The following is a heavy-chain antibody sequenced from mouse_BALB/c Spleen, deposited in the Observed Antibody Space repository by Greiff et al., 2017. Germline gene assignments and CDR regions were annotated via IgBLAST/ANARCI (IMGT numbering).Heavy chain of an antibody. CDR3: GRGYGNYVGGAMDY. J-gene: IGHJ4*01. V-gene: IGHV5-6-5*01. Sequence: EVKLVESGGGLVKPGGSLKLSCAASGFTFSSYAMSWVRQTPEKRLEWVASISSGGSTYYPDSVMGRFTISRDNARNILYLQMSSLRSEDTAMYCGGRGYGNYVGGAMDYWGQGTSVTVSS. CDR2: ISSGGST. CDR1: GFTFSSYA. D-gene: IGHD2-1*01.